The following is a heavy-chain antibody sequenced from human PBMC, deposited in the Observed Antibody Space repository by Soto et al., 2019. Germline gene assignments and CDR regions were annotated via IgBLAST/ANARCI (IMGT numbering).Heavy chain of an antibody. Sequence: QVQLVQSGAEVKKPGASVKVSCKASGYTFTGYYMHWVRQAPGQGLEWMGWINPNSGGTNYAQKFQGWVTMTRDTSISTAYMELSRLRSDDTAVYYCARDREVAVAGTQYYFDYWGQGTLVTVSS. CDR3: ARDREVAVAGTQYYFDY. J-gene: IGHJ4*02. D-gene: IGHD6-19*01. V-gene: IGHV1-2*04. CDR1: GYTFTGYY. CDR2: INPNSGGT.